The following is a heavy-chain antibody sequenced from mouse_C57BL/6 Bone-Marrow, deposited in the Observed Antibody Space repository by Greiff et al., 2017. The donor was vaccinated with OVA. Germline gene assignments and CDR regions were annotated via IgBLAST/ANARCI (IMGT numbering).Heavy chain of an antibody. CDR2: IDPSDSYT. D-gene: IGHD2-3*01. CDR3: AKGRDGYPAWFAY. CDR1: GYTFTSYW. Sequence: VKLQQPGAELVMPGASVKLSCKASGYTFTSYWMHWVKQRPGQGLEWIGEIDPSDSYTNYNQKFKGKSTLTVDKSSSTAYMQLSSLTSEDSAVYYCAKGRDGYPAWFAYWGQGTLVTVSA. J-gene: IGHJ3*01. V-gene: IGHV1-69*01.